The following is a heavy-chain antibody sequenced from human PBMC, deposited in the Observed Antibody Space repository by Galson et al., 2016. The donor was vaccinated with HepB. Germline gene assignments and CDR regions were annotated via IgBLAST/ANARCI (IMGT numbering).Heavy chain of an antibody. CDR3: ARTPYCVGDCSDF. Sequence: SVKVSCKASGYTYKTYGITCVRQAPGQGLEWMGWLAASNGNTIYGQNFQGRVTMTTDTSTSTAYMELRSLRSDDTAVYYCARTPYCVGDCSDFWGQGTLVTVSS. D-gene: IGHD2-21*02. V-gene: IGHV1-18*01. CDR1: GYTYKTYG. CDR2: LAASNGNT. J-gene: IGHJ4*02.